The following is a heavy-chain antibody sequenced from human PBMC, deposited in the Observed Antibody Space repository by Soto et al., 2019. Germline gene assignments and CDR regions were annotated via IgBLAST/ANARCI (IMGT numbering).Heavy chain of an antibody. J-gene: IGHJ4*02. CDR3: ARDSGHYYGSGSYHY. CDR1: GGAFSSYA. D-gene: IGHD3-10*01. CDR2: IIPIFGTA. Sequence: QVQLVQSGAAVKKPGSSVKVSCKASGGAFSSYAISWVRQAPGQGLEWMGGIIPIFGTANYAQKFQGRVTITADESTSTAYMELSSLRSEDTAVYYCARDSGHYYGSGSYHYWGQGTLVTVSS. V-gene: IGHV1-69*12.